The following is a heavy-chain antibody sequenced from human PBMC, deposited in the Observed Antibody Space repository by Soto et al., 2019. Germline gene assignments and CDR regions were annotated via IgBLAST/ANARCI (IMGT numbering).Heavy chain of an antibody. CDR2: IGPYGNTI. V-gene: IGHV3-11*01. Sequence: QVQLVESGGGLVKPGESLRVSCAASGFSFRDYFMSWIRQAPGKGLEWVSYIGPYGNTIYYADSVKGRFTISRDDAKNSLYLHMTSLRAEDTDVYYFARDDYTYGVYWGQGSLVTVSS. D-gene: IGHD3-3*01. J-gene: IGHJ4*02. CDR3: ARDDYTYGVY. CDR1: GFSFRDYF.